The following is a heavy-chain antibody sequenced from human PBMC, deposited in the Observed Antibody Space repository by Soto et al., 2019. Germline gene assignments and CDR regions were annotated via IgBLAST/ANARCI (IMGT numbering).Heavy chain of an antibody. CDR3: ARSGGYCSGGSCYWYYYYYMDV. D-gene: IGHD2-15*01. Sequence: EVQLVESGGGLVQPGGSLRLSCAASGFTFSSYAMHWVRQAPGKGLEYVSAISSNGGSTYYANSVKGRFTISRDNSKNALYLQMGCLRAEDMAVYYCARSGGYCSGGSCYWYYYYYMDVWGKGTTVTVSS. J-gene: IGHJ6*03. CDR1: GFTFSSYA. CDR2: ISSNGGST. V-gene: IGHV3-64*01.